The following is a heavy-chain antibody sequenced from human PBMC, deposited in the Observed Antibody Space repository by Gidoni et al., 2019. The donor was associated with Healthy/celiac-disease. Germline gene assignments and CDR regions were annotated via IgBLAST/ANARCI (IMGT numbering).Heavy chain of an antibody. V-gene: IGHV2-26*01. J-gene: IGHJ6*02. CDR2: IFSNDEK. D-gene: IGHD3-9*01. Sequence: QVTLKESGPVLVKPTETLTLTCTVSGFSLSNARMGVSWIRQPPGKALEWLAHIFSNDEKSYSTSLKSRLTISKDTSKSQVVLTMTNMDPVDTATYYCARIGRGYFDWLDYYYYGMDVWGQGTTVTVSS. CDR3: ARIGRGYFDWLDYYYYGMDV. CDR1: GFSLSNARMG.